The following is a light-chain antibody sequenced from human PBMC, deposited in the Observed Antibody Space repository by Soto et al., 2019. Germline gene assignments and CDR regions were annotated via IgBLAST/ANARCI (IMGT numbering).Light chain of an antibody. J-gene: IGKJ1*01. CDR2: DAS. CDR1: QSLSSR. CDR3: QPYNLFWR. Sequence: DIHINQSPSTLSASVGDRVTITCRASQSLSSRLAWYQQKPGKAPELLIYDASSLKSGVPSRFSGSESGTEFTLAISSLQPDDIATYYCQPYNLFWRFAQGGKVDIK. V-gene: IGKV1-5*01.